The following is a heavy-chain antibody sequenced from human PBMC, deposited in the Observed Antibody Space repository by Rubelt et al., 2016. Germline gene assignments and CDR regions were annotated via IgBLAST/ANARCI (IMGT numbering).Heavy chain of an antibody. Sequence: QVQLVQSGAEVKKPGASVKVSCKASGYTFTSYAMHWVRQAPGQGLEWMGIINPSGGSTSYAQKFQGRVTMTRDTSTSTVTMELCSLCSEDTAVYYCARDRVSYYGSGSYQTISDYWGQGTLVTVSS. J-gene: IGHJ4*02. V-gene: IGHV1-46*01. CDR3: ARDRVSYYGSGSYQTISDY. CDR2: INPSGGST. D-gene: IGHD3-10*01. CDR1: GYTFTSYA.